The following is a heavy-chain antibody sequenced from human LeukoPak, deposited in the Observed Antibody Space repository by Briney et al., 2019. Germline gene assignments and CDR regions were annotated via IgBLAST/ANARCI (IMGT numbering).Heavy chain of an antibody. D-gene: IGHD3-10*01. CDR3: ARHHYGSGSYYQH. CDR2: INHSGST. CDR1: GFTFSRYW. Sequence: PGGSLRLSCAASGFTFSRYWMTWIRQPPGKGLEWIGEINHSGSTNYNPSLKSRVTISVDTSKNQFSLKLSSVTAADTAVYYCARHHYGSGSYYQHWGQGTLVTVSS. V-gene: IGHV4-34*01. J-gene: IGHJ4*02.